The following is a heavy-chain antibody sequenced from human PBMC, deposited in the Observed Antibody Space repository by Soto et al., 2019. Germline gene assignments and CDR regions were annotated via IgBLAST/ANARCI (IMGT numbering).Heavy chain of an antibody. Sequence: EVQLLESGGGLVQPGGSLRLSCAASGFTFSNYAMGWVRQAPGKGLEWVSSISSTTNYIYYGDSMKGRFTISRDNAKNSLYLEMNSLRAEDTAVYYCARESEDLTSNFDYWGQGTLVTVSS. J-gene: IGHJ4*02. V-gene: IGHV3-21*06. CDR1: GFTFSNYA. CDR3: ARESEDLTSNFDY. CDR2: ISSTTNYI.